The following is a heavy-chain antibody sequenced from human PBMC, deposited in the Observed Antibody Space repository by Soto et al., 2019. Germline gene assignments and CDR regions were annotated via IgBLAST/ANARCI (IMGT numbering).Heavy chain of an antibody. J-gene: IGHJ6*02. CDR2: INHSGST. Sequence: PSETLSLTCAVYGGSFSGYYWSWIRQPPGKGLEWIGEINHSGSTNYNPSLKSRVTISVDTSKNQFSLKLSSVTAADTAVYYCAFGGLDYGMDVWGQGTTVTVSS. CDR3: AFGGLDYGMDV. CDR1: GGSFSGYY. D-gene: IGHD3-16*01. V-gene: IGHV4-34*01.